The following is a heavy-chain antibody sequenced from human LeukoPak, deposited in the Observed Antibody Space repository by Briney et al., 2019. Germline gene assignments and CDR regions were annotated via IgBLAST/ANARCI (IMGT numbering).Heavy chain of an antibody. J-gene: IGHJ4*02. D-gene: IGHD5-18*01. CDR3: ARDDTAMGDY. Sequence: TGGSLRLSCAASGFTFSTYAVNWVRQAPGKGLEWVANIKQDGSEKYYVDSVKGRFTISRDNAKNSLYLQMNSLRAEDTAVYYCARDDTAMGDYWGQGTLVTVSS. CDR1: GFTFSTYA. CDR2: IKQDGSEK. V-gene: IGHV3-7*01.